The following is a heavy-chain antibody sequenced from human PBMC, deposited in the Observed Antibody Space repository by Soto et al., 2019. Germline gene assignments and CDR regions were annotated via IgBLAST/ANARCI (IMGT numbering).Heavy chain of an antibody. CDR1: GGSVNSDSYY. Sequence: PSETLSLTCTVSGGSVNSDSYYWSWIRQPPGKGLEWIGYIYYSGSTNYNPSLKSRVTISVDTSKNQFSLKLSSVTAADTAVYYCAGQPTAGSYYDLGSYYYYAMDVWGQGTTVTVSS. D-gene: IGHD3-10*01. J-gene: IGHJ6*02. V-gene: IGHV4-61*01. CDR3: AGQPTAGSYYDLGSYYYYAMDV. CDR2: IYYSGST.